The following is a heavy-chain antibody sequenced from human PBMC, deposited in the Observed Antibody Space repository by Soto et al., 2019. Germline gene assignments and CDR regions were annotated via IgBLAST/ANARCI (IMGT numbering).Heavy chain of an antibody. CDR3: ARERDYGDYVRRYNWFDP. CDR1: GYTFTGYY. J-gene: IGHJ5*02. D-gene: IGHD4-17*01. V-gene: IGHV1-2*02. CDR2: INPNSGGT. Sequence: ASVKVSCKASGYTFTGYYMHWVRQAPGQGLEWMGWINPNSGGTNYAQKFQGRVTMTRDTSNSTAYMELSRLRSDDTAVYYCARERDYGDYVRRYNWFDPWGQGTLVTVSS.